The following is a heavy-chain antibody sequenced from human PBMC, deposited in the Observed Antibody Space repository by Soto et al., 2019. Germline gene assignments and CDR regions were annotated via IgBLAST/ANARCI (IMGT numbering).Heavy chain of an antibody. CDR2: IYYSGST. D-gene: IGHD3-10*01. V-gene: IGHV4-59*01. J-gene: IGHJ6*02. CDR3: ARVPVRYYYYGMDV. Sequence: SETLSLTCTVSGDSSTSYDCSCIRQPPGKGLEWIGHIYYSGSTTYNPSLKSRVTISIGTSKNQFSLNLASVTAADTAVYYCARVPVRYYYYGMDVWGQGTTVTVS. CDR1: GDSSTSYD.